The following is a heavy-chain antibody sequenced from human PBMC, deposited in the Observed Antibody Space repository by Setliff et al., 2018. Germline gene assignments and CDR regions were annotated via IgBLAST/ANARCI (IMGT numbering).Heavy chain of an antibody. V-gene: IGHV1-46*03. J-gene: IGHJ3*02. D-gene: IGHD3-3*01. CDR2: INPSGGLT. CDR1: GYTLTNYY. CDR3: ARDRYYNSWSGTSITAPHDAFDI. Sequence: ASVKVSCKASGYTLTNYYMHWVRQAPGHGLEWMGIINPSGGLTRYAQKFQGRVTMTRDTSTSTVYMEVSSLRSEDTAVYYCARDRYYNSWSGTSITAPHDAFDIWGQGTMVTVSS.